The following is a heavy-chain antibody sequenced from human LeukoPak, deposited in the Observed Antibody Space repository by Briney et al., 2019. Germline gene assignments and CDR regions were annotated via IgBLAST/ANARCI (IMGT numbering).Heavy chain of an antibody. CDR1: GFTFSNYE. V-gene: IGHV3-48*03. Sequence: GGSLRLSCAASGFTFSNYEMNWVRQTPGKGLEWVSYISSSGGTIYYADSVKGRFTISRDNAKNSLYLQMNSLRAVDTAVYYCARDRVGGPGYFDYWGQGTLVTVSS. D-gene: IGHD3-10*01. J-gene: IGHJ4*02. CDR3: ARDRVGGPGYFDY. CDR2: ISSSGGTI.